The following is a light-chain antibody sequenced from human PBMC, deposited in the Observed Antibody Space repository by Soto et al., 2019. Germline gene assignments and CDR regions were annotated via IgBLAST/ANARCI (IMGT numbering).Light chain of an antibody. CDR2: WAS. CDR1: QSVLSSSNNKNY. CDR3: QQYYITPPT. V-gene: IGKV4-1*01. J-gene: IGKJ2*01. Sequence: DVVMTQSPDSLAVSLGERATINCKSSQSVLSSSNNKNYLAWLQQKPGQPPKLLIYWASTRESGVPDRFSGSGSGTDFTLTISSLQAEDVAVYYCQQYYITPPTFGQGTKLEIK.